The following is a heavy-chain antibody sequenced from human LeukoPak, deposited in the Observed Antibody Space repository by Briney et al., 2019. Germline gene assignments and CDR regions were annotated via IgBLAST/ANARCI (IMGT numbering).Heavy chain of an antibody. D-gene: IGHD3-3*01. CDR3: TGTVRFLEGLSYY. V-gene: IGHV3-7*03. J-gene: IGHJ4*02. CDR2: IKEDGSEK. Sequence: GGSLRLSCAASGFTFSNHWMSWVRQAPGKGLEWVANIKEDGSEKYYVDSVKGRFTISRDNAKNFLYLQMNSLRAEDTAVYYCTGTVRFLEGLSYYWGQGALVTVSS. CDR1: GFTFSNHW.